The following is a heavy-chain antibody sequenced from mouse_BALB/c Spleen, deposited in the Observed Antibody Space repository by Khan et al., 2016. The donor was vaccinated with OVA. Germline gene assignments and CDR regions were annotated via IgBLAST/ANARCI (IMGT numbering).Heavy chain of an antibody. J-gene: IGHJ2*01. D-gene: IGHD3-1*01. CDR2: INPSSGYT. V-gene: IGHV1-4*01. CDR3: ARKSTRASY. Sequence: VQLQESGAELVKPGASVKMSCKASGYTFTSYTMHWVKQRPGQGLEWIGYINPSSGYTKSNQKFKDKATLPADKSASTAYMQLSSLTFEDSAVYYCARKSTRASYWGQGTTLTVSS. CDR1: GYTFTSYT.